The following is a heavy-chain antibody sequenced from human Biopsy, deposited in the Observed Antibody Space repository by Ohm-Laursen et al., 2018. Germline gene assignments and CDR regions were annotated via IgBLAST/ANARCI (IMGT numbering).Heavy chain of an antibody. V-gene: IGHV4-59*11. D-gene: IGHD4-23*01. Sequence: GTLSLTWAVSGGSFTGHYWSWIRQPPGKGLEWIGHISYTGYTSYNASLKSRVTISVDTSRNHFSLRLSSLTAADTAVYYCARGSDDFGGLYFPRWGQGTLLTVSS. J-gene: IGHJ4*02. CDR3: ARGSDDFGGLYFPR. CDR2: ISYTGYT. CDR1: GGSFTGHY.